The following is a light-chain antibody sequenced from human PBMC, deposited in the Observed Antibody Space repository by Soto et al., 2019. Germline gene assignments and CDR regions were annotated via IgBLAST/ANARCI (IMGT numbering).Light chain of an antibody. J-gene: IGKJ1*01. Sequence: IVMTQSPATLSLSPGERATLSCRASQSARSSLAWYQQKPGQAPRLLIYGASTRATGIPARFSGSGSGTDFTLTISGLQSEDSAVYYCQQYNKLQWTIGPWSKVDI. CDR1: QSARSS. CDR3: QQYNKLQWT. CDR2: GAS. V-gene: IGKV3-15*01.